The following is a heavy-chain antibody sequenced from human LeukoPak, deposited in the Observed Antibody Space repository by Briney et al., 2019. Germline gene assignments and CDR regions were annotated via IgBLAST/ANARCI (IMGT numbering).Heavy chain of an antibody. V-gene: IGHV1-69*05. J-gene: IGHJ3*02. CDR3: ASPTYMVRGVTIDLDAFDI. D-gene: IGHD3-10*01. Sequence: SVKVSCKASGGTFSSYAISWVRQAPGQGLEWMGGIIPIFGTANYAQKFQGRVTITTDESTSTAYMELSSLGSEDTAVYYCASPTYMVRGVTIDLDAFDIWGQGTMVTVSS. CDR2: IIPIFGTA. CDR1: GGTFSSYA.